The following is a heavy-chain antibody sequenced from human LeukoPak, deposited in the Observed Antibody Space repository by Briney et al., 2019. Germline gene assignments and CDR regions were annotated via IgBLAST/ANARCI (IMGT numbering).Heavy chain of an antibody. CDR1: GFTFGSYG. V-gene: IGHV3-30*18. CDR3: AKDWHTVTSFDY. J-gene: IGHJ4*02. CDR2: ISYDGRNK. D-gene: IGHD4-17*01. Sequence: GGSLRLSCAASGFTFGSYGMNWVRQAPGKGLEWVAVISYDGRNKYYVDSVKGRFTISRDNSKNTLYLQMNSLSAEDTAVYYCAKDWHTVTSFDYWGQGTLVTVSS.